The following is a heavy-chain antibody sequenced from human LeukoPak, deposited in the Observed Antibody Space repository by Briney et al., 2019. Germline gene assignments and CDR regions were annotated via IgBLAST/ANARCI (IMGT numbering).Heavy chain of an antibody. J-gene: IGHJ4*02. V-gene: IGHV4-61*05. CDR2: IYYSGST. CDR1: GDSIYRSSYY. CDR3: ARVKYGDYVDY. D-gene: IGHD4-17*01. Sequence: PSETLSLTCTVSGDSIYRSSYYWGWLRQPPGKGLEWIGYIYYSGSTNYNPSLKSRVTISLDTSKNQFSLKLSSVTAAGTAVYYCARVKYGDYVDYWGQGTLVTVSS.